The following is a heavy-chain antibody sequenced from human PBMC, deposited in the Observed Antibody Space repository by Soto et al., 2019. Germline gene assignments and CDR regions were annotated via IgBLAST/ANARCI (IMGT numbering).Heavy chain of an antibody. CDR3: ARDPLGAAGSEYFQH. D-gene: IGHD6-13*01. CDR1: GGTFSSYA. J-gene: IGHJ1*01. V-gene: IGHV1-69*12. Sequence: QVELVQSGAEVKKPGSSVKVSCKASGGTFSSYAISWVRQAPGQGLEWMGGIIPIFGTANYAQKFQGRVTITADESTSTAYMELSSLRSEDTAVYYCARDPLGAAGSEYFQHWGQGTLVTVSS. CDR2: IIPIFGTA.